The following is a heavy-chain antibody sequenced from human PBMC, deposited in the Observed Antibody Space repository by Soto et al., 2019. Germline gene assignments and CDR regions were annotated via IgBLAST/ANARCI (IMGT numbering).Heavy chain of an antibody. Sequence: EVQLLESGGGLVQPGGSLRLSCAASGFTFSSYAMSWVRQAPGNGLEWVSAISGSGGSTYYADSVKGRFTISRDNSKNTLYLQMNSLRAEDTAVYYCAKDREYGDFFDYWGQGTLVTVSS. CDR3: AKDREYGDFFDY. J-gene: IGHJ4*02. V-gene: IGHV3-23*01. D-gene: IGHD4-17*01. CDR1: GFTFSSYA. CDR2: ISGSGGST.